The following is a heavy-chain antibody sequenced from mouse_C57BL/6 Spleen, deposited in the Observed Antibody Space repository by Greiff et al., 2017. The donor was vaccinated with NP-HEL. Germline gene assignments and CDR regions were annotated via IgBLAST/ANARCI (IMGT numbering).Heavy chain of an antibody. CDR1: GYTFTSYG. V-gene: IGHV1-81*01. CDR3: ATSGYYGSSPVDY. Sequence: QVQLQQSGAELARPGASVKLSCKASGYTFTSYGISWVKQRTGQGLEWIGEIYPRSGNTYYNEKFKGKATLTADKSSSTAYMELRSLTSADSAVYVCATSGYYGSSPVDYWGKGTTLTVSS. J-gene: IGHJ2*01. CDR2: IYPRSGNT. D-gene: IGHD1-1*01.